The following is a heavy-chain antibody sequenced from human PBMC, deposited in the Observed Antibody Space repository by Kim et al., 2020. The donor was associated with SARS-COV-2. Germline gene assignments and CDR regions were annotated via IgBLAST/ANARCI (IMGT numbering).Heavy chain of an antibody. D-gene: IGHD3-10*01. J-gene: IGHJ5*02. CDR1: GGSISSYY. CDR2: IYYSGST. CDR3: ARAGPSLLLWFGETGHNWFDP. Sequence: SETLSLTCTVSGGSISSYYWSWIRQPPGKGLEWIGYIYYSGSTNYNPSLKSRVTISVDTSKNQFSLKLSSVTAADTAVYYCARAGPSLLLWFGETGHNWFDPWGQGTLVTVSS. V-gene: IGHV4-59*13.